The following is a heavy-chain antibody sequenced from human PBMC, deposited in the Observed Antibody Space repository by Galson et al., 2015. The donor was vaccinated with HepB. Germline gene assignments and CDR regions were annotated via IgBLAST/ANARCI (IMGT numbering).Heavy chain of an antibody. CDR2: ISPYNRDT. D-gene: IGHD2-15*01. CDR1: GYTFSTYS. Sequence: SVKVSCKASGYTFSTYSITWVRQAPGQGLEWMGWISPYNRDTKYARKFQGRVTMTTDTFTSTAYMELRSLRSDDTAFYYCARGALVGVVGGGQNSCCAPWGQGTLVTVSS. V-gene: IGHV1-18*01. J-gene: IGHJ5*02. CDR3: ARGALVGVVGGGQNSCCAP.